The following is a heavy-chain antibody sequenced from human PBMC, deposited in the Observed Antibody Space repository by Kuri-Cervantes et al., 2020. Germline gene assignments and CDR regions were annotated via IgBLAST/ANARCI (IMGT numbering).Heavy chain of an antibody. CDR1: GYSISSGYY. D-gene: IGHD6-19*01. Sequence: GSLRLSCAVSGYSISSGYYWGWIRQPPGKGLEWIGSIYHSGSTYYNPSLKSRVTISVDTSKNQFSLKLSSVTAADTAVYYCARLPFSGWGYMDVWGKGTTVTVSS. V-gene: IGHV4-38-2*01. J-gene: IGHJ6*03. CDR3: ARLPFSGWGYMDV. CDR2: IYHSGST.